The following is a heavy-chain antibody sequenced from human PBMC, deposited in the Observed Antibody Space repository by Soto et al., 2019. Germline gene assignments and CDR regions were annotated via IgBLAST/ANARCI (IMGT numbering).Heavy chain of an antibody. CDR1: GYTFTRYT. J-gene: IGHJ5*02. Sequence: QVQLVQSGAEVKKPGASVKISCKASGYTFTRYTMNWVRQAPGQRLEWMGWINPDNGNTKSSQKFQDRVIITRDTSASTAYMDLSSLRSEDTAVYYCARGIAPGQLHPCGPGTLVTVSS. CDR3: ARGIAPGQLHP. V-gene: IGHV1-3*01. D-gene: IGHD2-2*01. CDR2: INPDNGNT.